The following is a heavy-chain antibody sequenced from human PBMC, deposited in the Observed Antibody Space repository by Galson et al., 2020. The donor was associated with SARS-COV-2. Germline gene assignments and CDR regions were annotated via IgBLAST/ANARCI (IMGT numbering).Heavy chain of an antibody. V-gene: IGHV1-69*04. CDR3: VRDPPHIALAVNWFAP. Sequence: SVKVSCKASGGTFSSYAISWVRLAPGQGLEWMGRIIPVLGIANYAQKFQGRVTITADKSTSTAYMELSSLRSEDTAVYYCVRDPPHIALAVNWFAPWGQGTMVTVSS. CDR1: GGTFSSYA. D-gene: IGHD6-19*01. J-gene: IGHJ5*02. CDR2: IIPVLGIA.